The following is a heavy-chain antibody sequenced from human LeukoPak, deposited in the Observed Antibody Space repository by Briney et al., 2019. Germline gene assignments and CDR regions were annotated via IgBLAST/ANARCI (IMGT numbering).Heavy chain of an antibody. CDR3: ARGGSTTNGYFDY. CDR2: ISYDGSNK. D-gene: IGHD2/OR15-2a*01. V-gene: IGHV3-30*19. Sequence: GGSLRLSCAASGFTFSSYGMHWVRQAPGKGLEWVAVISYDGSNKYYADSVKGRFTISRDNSKNTLYLQMNSLRAEDTAVYYCARGGSTTNGYFDYWGQGTLVTVSS. J-gene: IGHJ4*02. CDR1: GFTFSSYG.